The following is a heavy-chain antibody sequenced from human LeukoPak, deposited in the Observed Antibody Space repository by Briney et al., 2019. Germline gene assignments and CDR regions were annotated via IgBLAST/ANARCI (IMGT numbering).Heavy chain of an antibody. D-gene: IGHD6-6*01. Sequence: SETLPLTCAVYGGSFSGYYWSWIRQPPGKGLEWIGEINHSGSTNYNPSLKSRVTISVDTSKNQFSLKLSSVTAADTAVYYCARLSSSSWVDYWGQGTLVTVSS. J-gene: IGHJ4*02. CDR3: ARLSSSSWVDY. V-gene: IGHV4-34*01. CDR1: GGSFSGYY. CDR2: INHSGST.